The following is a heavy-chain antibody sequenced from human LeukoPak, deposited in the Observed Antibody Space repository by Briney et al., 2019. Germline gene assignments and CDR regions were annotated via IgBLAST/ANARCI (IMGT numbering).Heavy chain of an antibody. CDR1: GGSISSSSYY. CDR3: ARDGITMMDY. CDR2: IYYSGST. V-gene: IGHV4-39*02. D-gene: IGHD3-22*01. J-gene: IGHJ4*02. Sequence: PSETLSLTCTVSGGSISSSSYYWGWIRQPPGKGLEWIGSIYYSGSTYYNPSLKSRVTISVDTSKNQFSLKLSSVTAADTAVYYCARDGITMMDYWGQGTLVTVSS.